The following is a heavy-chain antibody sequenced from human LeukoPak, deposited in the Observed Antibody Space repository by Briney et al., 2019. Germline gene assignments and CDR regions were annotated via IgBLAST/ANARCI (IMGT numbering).Heavy chain of an antibody. CDR3: AGEDYGGYRFDY. CDR2: ISYSGST. Sequence: PSETLSLTCTVSGDSITGYFWSWIRQPPGKGLEWIAYISYSGSTTYNPSLKSRVIISVDASKNQFSLKLRSVTAADTAVYYCAGEDYGGYRFDYWGQGAVVTVSS. CDR1: GDSITGYF. V-gene: IGHV4-59*01. D-gene: IGHD4-23*01. J-gene: IGHJ4*02.